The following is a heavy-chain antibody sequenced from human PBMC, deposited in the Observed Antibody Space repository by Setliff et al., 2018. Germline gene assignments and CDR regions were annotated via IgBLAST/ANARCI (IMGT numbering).Heavy chain of an antibody. J-gene: IGHJ4*02. V-gene: IGHV3-30*02. CDR2: IRNDGSSQ. CDR3: ARSLVGATYSVYFDY. D-gene: IGHD1-26*01. CDR1: GFTFSSSG. Sequence: GGSLRLSCIMSGFSAASGFTFSSSGMHWVRQAPGKGLEWVTFIRNDGSSQYYADSMQGRFTVSRDNSRNTLYLDMNSLRGEDTAVYYCARSLVGATYSVYFDYWGQGALVTVSS.